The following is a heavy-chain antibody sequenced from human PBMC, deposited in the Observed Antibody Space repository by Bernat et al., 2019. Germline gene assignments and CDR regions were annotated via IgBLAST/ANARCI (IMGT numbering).Heavy chain of an antibody. CDR1: GFTFSSHW. J-gene: IGHJ4*02. CDR2: INGDGSVT. CDR3: TRVGYYDSG. Sequence: VQLVESGGGLAQPGGSLRLSCAASGFTFSSHWMHWVRQAPGKGPVWVSHINGDGSVTSYADSVKGRFAISRDNAKNTLYLQMNSLRAEDTAVYYCTRVGYYDSGWGQGALVTVSS. D-gene: IGHD3-22*01. V-gene: IGHV3-74*01.